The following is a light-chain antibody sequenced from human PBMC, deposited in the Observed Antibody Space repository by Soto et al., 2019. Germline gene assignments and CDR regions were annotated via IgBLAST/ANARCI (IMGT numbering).Light chain of an antibody. J-gene: IGLJ3*02. Sequence: QSVLTQSSSASASLGSSVDLTCTLSSGHSSYIIAWHQQQPGKAPRYLMKLEGSGSYNKWSGVPDRFSGYSSGADRYLTISNLQSEDEADYYCETWDSNIRVFGGGTKLTVL. V-gene: IGLV4-60*03. CDR2: LEGSGSY. CDR1: SGHSSYI. CDR3: ETWDSNIRV.